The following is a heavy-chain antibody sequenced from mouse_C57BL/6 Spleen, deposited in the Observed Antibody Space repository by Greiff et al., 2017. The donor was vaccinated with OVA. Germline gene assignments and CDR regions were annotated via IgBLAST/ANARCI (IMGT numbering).Heavy chain of an antibody. Sequence: QVQLQQPGAELVKPGASVKLSCKASGYTFTSYWMHWVKQRPGRGLEWIGRIDPNSGGTKYNEKFKSKATLTVDKPSSTAYMQLSSLTSEDSAVYECARSRSIATAEAWFAYWGQGTLVTVSA. J-gene: IGHJ3*01. CDR3: ARSRSIATAEAWFAY. V-gene: IGHV1-72*01. D-gene: IGHD3-1*01. CDR1: GYTFTSYW. CDR2: IDPNSGGT.